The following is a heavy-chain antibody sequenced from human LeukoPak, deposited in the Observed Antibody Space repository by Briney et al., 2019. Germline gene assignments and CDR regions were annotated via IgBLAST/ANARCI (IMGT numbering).Heavy chain of an antibody. CDR2: IYPGDSDT. D-gene: IGHD6-13*01. CDR3: ARLKQQLVPDYYYGMDV. Sequence: GESLKISCKGSGYSFTSYWIGWVRQMPGKGLEWMGIIYPGDSDTRYSPSFQGQVTISADKSISTAYLQWSSLKASDTAMYYCARLKQQLVPDYYYGMDVWGQGTTVTVSS. CDR1: GYSFTSYW. J-gene: IGHJ6*02. V-gene: IGHV5-51*01.